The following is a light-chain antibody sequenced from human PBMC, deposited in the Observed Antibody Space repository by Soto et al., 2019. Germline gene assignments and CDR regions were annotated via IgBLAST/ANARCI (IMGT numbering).Light chain of an antibody. V-gene: IGLV1-40*01. CDR2: GNS. Sequence: QSVMTQPPSVSGAPGQRVTISCTGTSSNIGAGYDVHWYQHLPGTAPKLLIYGNSDQPSGVPDRFSGSKSGTSASLAITGLQAEDEADYYCQSYDTSLSGSVFGRGTKLTVL. CDR1: SSNIGAGYD. J-gene: IGLJ2*01. CDR3: QSYDTSLSGSV.